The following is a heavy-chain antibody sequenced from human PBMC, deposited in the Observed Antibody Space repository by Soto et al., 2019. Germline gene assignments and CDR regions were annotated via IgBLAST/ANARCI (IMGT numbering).Heavy chain of an antibody. CDR1: GGTFSSYT. CDR2: IIPILGIA. CDR3: ARDLYYDILTGYYIDY. V-gene: IGHV1-69*08. Sequence: QVQLVQSGAEVKKPGSSVKVSCKASGGTFSSYTISWVRQAPGQGLEWMGRIIPILGIANYAQKFQGRVTITADKSTSTACRELSSLRSEDTAVYYCARDLYYDILTGYYIDYWGQGTLVTVSS. D-gene: IGHD3-9*01. J-gene: IGHJ4*02.